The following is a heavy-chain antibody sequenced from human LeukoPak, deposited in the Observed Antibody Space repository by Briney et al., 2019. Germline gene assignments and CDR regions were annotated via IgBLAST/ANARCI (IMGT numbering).Heavy chain of an antibody. CDR3: AKDIGRINAIVVAPGRGIDY. CDR1: GFTFSGHA. Sequence: GSLRLSCTASGFTFSGHAMNWVRQAPGKGLEWVSGISGGGGSVYYADSVKGRFIISRDNSRNTLHLQMNSLRAEDTAVYFCAKDIGRINAIVVAPGRGIDYWGQGTLVTVSS. J-gene: IGHJ4*02. V-gene: IGHV3-23*01. CDR2: ISGGGGSV. D-gene: IGHD3-22*01.